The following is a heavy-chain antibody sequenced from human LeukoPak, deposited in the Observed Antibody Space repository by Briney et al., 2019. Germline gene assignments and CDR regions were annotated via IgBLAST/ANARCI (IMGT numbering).Heavy chain of an antibody. J-gene: IGHJ5*02. CDR3: AKDKGIGECDP. V-gene: IGHV3-30*18. CDR2: ISYDGSNK. Sequence: GGSLRLSCAASGFTFGSYSMQWVRQAPGKGLEWVAVISYDGSNKYYADSVEGRFTISRDNSKNTLYLQMNSLRAEDTAVYYCAKDKGIGECDPWGQGTLVTVSS. CDR1: GFTFGSYS. D-gene: IGHD3-10*01.